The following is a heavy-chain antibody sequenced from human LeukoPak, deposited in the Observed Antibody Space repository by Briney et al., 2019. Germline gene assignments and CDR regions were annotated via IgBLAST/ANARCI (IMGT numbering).Heavy chain of an antibody. CDR3: AREGSVDTAIFDY. CDR1: GFTFSSYS. V-gene: IGHV3-21*01. Sequence: PGGSLRLSCAASGFTFSSYSMNWVRQAPGKGLEWVSSISSSSSYIYYADSVKGRFTISRDNAKNSLYLQMNSLRAEDTAVYYCAREGSVDTAIFDYWGQGTLVTVSS. D-gene: IGHD5-18*01. J-gene: IGHJ4*02. CDR2: ISSSSSYI.